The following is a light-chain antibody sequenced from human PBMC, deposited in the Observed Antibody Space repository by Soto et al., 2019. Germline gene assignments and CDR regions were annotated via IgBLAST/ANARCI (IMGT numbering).Light chain of an antibody. J-gene: IGKJ1*01. CDR1: QTISSW. CDR2: KAS. V-gene: IGKV1-5*03. CDR3: QHYSSYSEA. Sequence: DIQMTQSPSTLSGSVGDRVTITCRASQTISSWLAWYQHKPGKDPKLLIYKASTLKSGVPSRFSGSGSGTEFTLTISSLQPDDFATYYCQHYSSYSEAFGQGTKVEL.